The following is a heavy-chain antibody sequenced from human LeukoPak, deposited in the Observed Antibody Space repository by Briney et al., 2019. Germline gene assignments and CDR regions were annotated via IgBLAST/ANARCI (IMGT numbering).Heavy chain of an antibody. J-gene: IGHJ6*02. D-gene: IGHD2-21*02. CDR3: AKGFLLAYCGGDCYSAYYGMDV. CDR1: GFTFSNYA. V-gene: IGHV3-23*01. Sequence: GGSLRLSCAASGFTFSNYAMSWVRQAPGKGLEWVSAISGSGGSTYYAESVKGRFTISRDNSKNTLYLQMNSLRAEDTAVYYCAKGFLLAYCGGDCYSAYYGMDVWGQGTTVTVSS. CDR2: ISGSGGST.